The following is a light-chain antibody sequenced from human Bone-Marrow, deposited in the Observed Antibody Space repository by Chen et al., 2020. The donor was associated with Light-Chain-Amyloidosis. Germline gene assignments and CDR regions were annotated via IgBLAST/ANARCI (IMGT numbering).Light chain of an antibody. V-gene: IGLV3-25*03. Sequence: SYELTQPPSVSVSPGQTARITCSGDDLPTKYAYWYQQKPGQAPVLVIHSDTERPSGLSERFSGSSSGTTATLTISVVQAEDEADYHCQSADSSGTYEVIFGGGTKLTVL. J-gene: IGLJ2*01. CDR1: DLPTKY. CDR2: SDT. CDR3: QSADSSGTYEVI.